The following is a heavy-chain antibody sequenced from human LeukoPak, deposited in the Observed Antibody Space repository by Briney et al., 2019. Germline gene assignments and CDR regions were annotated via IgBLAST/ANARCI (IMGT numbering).Heavy chain of an antibody. V-gene: IGHV1-2*06. D-gene: IGHD6-13*01. CDR2: INCITGDT. J-gene: IGHJ4*02. Sequence: ASVKVSCKASGYTFTGYYMHWVRQAPRQGLEWMGRINCITGDTRSAQKFRGRVTMTRDTSISTAYMQLSSLRSDDTAVYYCAREIAATGAAVDYWGQGILVTVSS. CDR3: AREIAATGAAVDY. CDR1: GYTFTGYY.